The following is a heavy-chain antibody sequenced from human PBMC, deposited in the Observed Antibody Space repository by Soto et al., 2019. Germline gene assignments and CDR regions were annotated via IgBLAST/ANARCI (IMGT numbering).Heavy chain of an antibody. CDR2: VTDTGGST. V-gene: IGHV3-23*01. Sequence: GSLILSCSSSGFNFYSYAMTCVRQSPGKGLEWVSAVTDTGGSTYYADSVKGRFTISRDNSKNTLYLQMNSLRAEDTAVYYCARDMQVVNFLFDYWGQGTLVTVSS. J-gene: IGHJ4*02. CDR1: GFNFYSYA. D-gene: IGHD6-13*01. CDR3: ARDMQVVNFLFDY.